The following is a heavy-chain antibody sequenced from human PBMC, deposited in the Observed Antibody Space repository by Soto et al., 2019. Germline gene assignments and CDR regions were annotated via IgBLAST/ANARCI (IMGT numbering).Heavy chain of an antibody. J-gene: IGHJ4*02. CDR1: GFTLSRSH. D-gene: IGHD2-15*01. CDR2: ISTSSASI. CDR3: ARDGGINGIDS. V-gene: IGHV3-48*02. Sequence: EVQLVESGGGLEQPGGSLRLSCAASGFTLSRSHMNWVRQVPGKGLEWVAFISTSSASIYYADSVKGRFTVSRDNANNALFLQMKSLRDEDTAVYYCARDGGINGIDSWGQGTRVTVSS.